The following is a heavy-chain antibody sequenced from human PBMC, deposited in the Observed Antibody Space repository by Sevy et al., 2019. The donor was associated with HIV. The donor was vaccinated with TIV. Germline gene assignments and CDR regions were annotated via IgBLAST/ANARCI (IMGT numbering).Heavy chain of an antibody. CDR3: ARLGPAYYDFWSGYSHNDAFDI. Sequence: EKSLKISCKGSGYSFTSYWIGWVRQMTGKGLKSMGIIYPGHSDTRYSPSFQGQVTNSADKSISTAYLQWGSLKASDTAMYYSARLGPAYYDFWSGYSHNDAFDIWGQGTMVPVSS. CDR1: GYSFTSYW. V-gene: IGHV5-51*01. D-gene: IGHD3-3*01. J-gene: IGHJ3*02. CDR2: IYPGHSDT.